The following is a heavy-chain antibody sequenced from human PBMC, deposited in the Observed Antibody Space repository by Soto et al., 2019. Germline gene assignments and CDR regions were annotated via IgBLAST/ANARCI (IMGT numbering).Heavy chain of an antibody. CDR2: IIPIFGTA. CDR1: GGTFSSYA. J-gene: IGHJ6*02. Sequence: SSVKVSCKASGGTFSSYAISWVRQAPGQGLEWMGWIIPIFGTANYAQKFQGRVTITADESTSTAYMELSSLRSEDTAVYYCAKYYYDSSGYYSDYYYGMDVWGQGTTVTVSS. CDR3: AKYYYDSSGYYSDYYYGMDV. V-gene: IGHV1-69*13. D-gene: IGHD3-22*01.